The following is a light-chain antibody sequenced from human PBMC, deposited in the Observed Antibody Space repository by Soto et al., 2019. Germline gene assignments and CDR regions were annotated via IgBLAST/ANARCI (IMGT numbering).Light chain of an antibody. J-gene: IGLJ3*02. CDR3: QSFDSSDQV. V-gene: IGLV6-57*01. Sequence: NFMLAQPHSVSESPGKTITISCTRSGGSIASNYVQWFQPRPGRSPTTVIYEDNQRPSGVPDRFSGSIDSSSNSASLTISGLKTEDEATYYCQSFDSSDQVFGGGTKLTVL. CDR2: EDN. CDR1: GGSIASNY.